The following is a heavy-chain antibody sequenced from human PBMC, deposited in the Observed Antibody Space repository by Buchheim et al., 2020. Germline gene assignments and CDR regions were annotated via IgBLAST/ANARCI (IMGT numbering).Heavy chain of an antibody. J-gene: IGHJ2*01. D-gene: IGHD3-3*01. CDR2: IYYSGST. Sequence: QVQLQESGPGLVKPSETLSLTCTVSGGSISSYYWSWIRQPPGKGLEWIGYIYYSGSTNYNPSLKSRVTISVDTSKNQFSLKLSSVTAADTAVYYCARCWSVYSDNDWYFDLWGRGTL. CDR3: ARCWSVYSDNDWYFDL. CDR1: GGSISSYY. V-gene: IGHV4-59*01.